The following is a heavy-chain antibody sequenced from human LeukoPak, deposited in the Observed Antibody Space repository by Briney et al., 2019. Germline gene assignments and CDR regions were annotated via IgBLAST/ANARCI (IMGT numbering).Heavy chain of an antibody. J-gene: IGHJ6*02. CDR2: IYYSGST. V-gene: IGHV4-30-4*01. D-gene: IGHD3-22*01. CDR1: GGSISSGDYY. CDR3: AGGGYYDSSGYYPYYYYGMDV. Sequence: SETLSLTCTVSGGSISSGDYYWSRIRQPPGTGLEWIGYIYYSGSTYYNPSLKSRVTISVDTSKNQFSLKLSSVTAADTAVYYCAGGGYYDSSGYYPYYYYGMDVWGQGTTVTVSS.